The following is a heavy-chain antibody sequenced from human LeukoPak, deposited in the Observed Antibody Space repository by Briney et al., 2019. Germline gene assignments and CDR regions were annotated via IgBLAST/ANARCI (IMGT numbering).Heavy chain of an antibody. CDR2: IYPGDSDT. J-gene: IGHJ6*03. CDR1: GYSFTSYW. D-gene: IGHD2-8*01. V-gene: IGHV5-51*01. Sequence: GESLKISCKGSGYSFTSYWIGWVRQMPGKGLGWMGIIYPGDSDTRYSPSFQGQVTISADKSISTAYLQWSSLKASDTAMYYCARLYTEGTISYYYMDVWGKGTTVTVSS. CDR3: ARLYTEGTISYYYMDV.